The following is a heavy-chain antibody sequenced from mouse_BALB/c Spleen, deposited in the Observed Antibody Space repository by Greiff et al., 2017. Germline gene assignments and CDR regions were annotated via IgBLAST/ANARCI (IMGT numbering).Heavy chain of an antibody. CDR3: TRSRDYDYEALAY. CDR2: IYPGSGST. J-gene: IGHJ3*01. V-gene: IGHV1S22*01. D-gene: IGHD2-4*01. CDR1: GYTFTSYW. Sequence: LQQSGSELVRPGASVKLSCKASGYTFTSYWMHWVKQRPGQGLEWIGNIYPGSGSTNYDEKFKSKATLTVDTSSSTAYMQLSSLTSEDSAVYYCTRSRDYDYEALAYWGQGTLVTVSA.